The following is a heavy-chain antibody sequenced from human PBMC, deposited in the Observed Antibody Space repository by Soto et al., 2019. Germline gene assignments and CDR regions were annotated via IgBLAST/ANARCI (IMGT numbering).Heavy chain of an antibody. J-gene: IGHJ5*02. V-gene: IGHV4-34*01. D-gene: IGHD3-10*01. CDR3: ARVGRYYYGSGSYYQKDNWFDP. Sequence: PSETLSLTCAVYGGSFSGYYWSWIRQPPGKGLEWIGEINHSGSTNYNPSLKSRVTISVDTSKNQFSLKLSSVTAADMAVYYCARVGRYYYGSGSYYQKDNWFDPWGQGTLVTVSS. CDR1: GGSFSGYY. CDR2: INHSGST.